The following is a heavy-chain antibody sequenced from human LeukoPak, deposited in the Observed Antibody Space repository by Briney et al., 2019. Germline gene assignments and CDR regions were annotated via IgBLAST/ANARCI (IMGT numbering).Heavy chain of an antibody. CDR2: ISYDGSRS. CDR3: AKQGNVLVAGIDY. J-gene: IGHJ4*02. CDR1: GFTFSING. V-gene: IGHV3-30*18. D-gene: IGHD2-21*01. Sequence: GGSLRLSCAASGFTFSINGMNWARQAPGKGLEWLATISYDGSRSYYADSVEGRFSISRDNSKNTLYLQTNSLRAEDTAVYYCAKQGNVLVAGIDYWGQGTLVTVSS.